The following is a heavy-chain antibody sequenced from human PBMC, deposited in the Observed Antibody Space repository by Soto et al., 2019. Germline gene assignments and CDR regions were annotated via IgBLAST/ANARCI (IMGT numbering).Heavy chain of an antibody. CDR2: IYHSGST. CDR1: GGSISSSNW. V-gene: IGHV4-4*02. J-gene: IGHJ4*02. CDR3: ARAPKGGYSYGYLDY. Sequence: SETLSLTCAVSGGSISSSNWWSWVRQPPGKGLEWIGEIYHSGSTNYNPSLKSRVTISVDKSKNQFSLKLSSVTAADTAVYYCARAPKGGYSYGYLDYWGQGTLVTVSS. D-gene: IGHD5-18*01.